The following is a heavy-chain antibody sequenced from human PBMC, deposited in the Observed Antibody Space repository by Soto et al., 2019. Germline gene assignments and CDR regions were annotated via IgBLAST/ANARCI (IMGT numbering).Heavy chain of an antibody. J-gene: IGHJ3*01. CDR1: GYSFDSYA. V-gene: IGHV1-18*01. CDR2: IGSGNT. Sequence: QVQLVQSGATQEKPGSSVKVSCEAFGYSFDSYAYSWVRQAPGQGLEWMGRIGSGNTNYAQKLQGRVTMTTDTSTNRAYMELRSLRSDDTALYYCARENDPYGFDLWGQGTVVTVSS. CDR3: ARENDPYGFDL.